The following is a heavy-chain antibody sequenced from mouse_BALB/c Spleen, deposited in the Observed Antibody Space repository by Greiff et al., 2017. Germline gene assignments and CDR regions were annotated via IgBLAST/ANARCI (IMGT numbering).Heavy chain of an antibody. J-gene: IGHJ4*01. CDR3: TRADYGYEPAMDY. Sequence: EVQLQQSGTVLARPGASVKMSCTASGYTFTSYWMHWVKQRPGQGLEWIGAIYPGNSDTSYNQKFKGKAKLTAVTSTSTAYMELSSLTNEDSAVYYCTRADYGYEPAMDYWGQGTSVTVSS. V-gene: IGHV1-5*01. CDR2: IYPGNSDT. D-gene: IGHD1-2*01. CDR1: GYTFTSYW.